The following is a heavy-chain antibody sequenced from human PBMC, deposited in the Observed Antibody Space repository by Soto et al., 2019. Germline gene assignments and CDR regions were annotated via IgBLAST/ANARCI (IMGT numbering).Heavy chain of an antibody. Sequence: PVGSLRLSCAVSGFTFSSYAMSWVRQAPGKGLEWVSAISGSGGSTYYADSVKGRFTISRDNSKNTLYLQMNSLRAEDTAVYYCPKWTNVPLMATHIDYWGQGTLVTVSS. V-gene: IGHV3-23*01. CDR3: PKWTNVPLMATHIDY. D-gene: IGHD5-12*01. CDR2: ISGSGGST. CDR1: GFTFSSYA. J-gene: IGHJ4*02.